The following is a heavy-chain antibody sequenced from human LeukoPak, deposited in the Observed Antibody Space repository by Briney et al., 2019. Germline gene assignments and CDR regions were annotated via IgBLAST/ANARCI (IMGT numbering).Heavy chain of an antibody. CDR1: GVSISSGSYY. CDR3: ARCTYSNYVSFDY. Sequence: SETLSLTCTVSGVSISSGSYYWSWIRQPAGKGLEWIGRIYTSGSTNYNPSLKSRVTISVDTSKNQFSLKLSSVTAADTAVYYCARCTYSNYVSFDYWGQGTLVTVSS. V-gene: IGHV4-61*02. J-gene: IGHJ4*02. CDR2: IYTSGST. D-gene: IGHD4-11*01.